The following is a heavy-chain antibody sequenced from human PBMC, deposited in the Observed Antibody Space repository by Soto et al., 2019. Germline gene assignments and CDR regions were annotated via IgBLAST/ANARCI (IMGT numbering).Heavy chain of an antibody. CDR2: IDPSDSYT. CDR3: ARLDPNTAMLLGTTAPGYP. CDR1: GYSFTSYW. D-gene: IGHD5-18*01. V-gene: IGHV5-10-1*01. Sequence: GESLKISCKGSGYSFTSYWISWVRQMPGKGLEWMGRIDPSDSYTNYSPSFQGHVTISADKSISPAYLQGSSLKASDTAMYYCARLDPNTAMLLGTTAPGYPWGQGTLVTVSS. J-gene: IGHJ5*02.